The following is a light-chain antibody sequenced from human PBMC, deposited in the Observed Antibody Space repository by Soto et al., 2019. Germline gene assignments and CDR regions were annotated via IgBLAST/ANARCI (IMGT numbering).Light chain of an antibody. Sequence: DIQITQSPSSLSASVGDRVTITCRASQTVSTYLNWYQVKPGEAPKLLIYGASSLQSGVPSRFSGSGAGTDFTLTISSLQPEDFATYYCQQSYSTSVTFGQGTNLEIK. CDR3: QQSYSTSVT. J-gene: IGKJ2*01. V-gene: IGKV1-39*01. CDR1: QTVSTY. CDR2: GAS.